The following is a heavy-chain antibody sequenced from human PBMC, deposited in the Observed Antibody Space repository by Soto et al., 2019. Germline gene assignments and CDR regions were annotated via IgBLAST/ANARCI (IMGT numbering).Heavy chain of an antibody. CDR3: ARIRWLREDYYGMDV. CDR2: IDWDDDK. Sequence: SGPTLVNPTQTLTLTCTFSGFSLSTSAMCVSWIRQPPGKALEWLALIDWDDDKYYSTSLKTRLTISKDTSKNQVVLTMTNMDPVDTATYYCARIRWLREDYYGMDVWGQGTTVTVSS. V-gene: IGHV2-70*01. CDR1: GFSLSTSAMC. J-gene: IGHJ6*02. D-gene: IGHD5-12*01.